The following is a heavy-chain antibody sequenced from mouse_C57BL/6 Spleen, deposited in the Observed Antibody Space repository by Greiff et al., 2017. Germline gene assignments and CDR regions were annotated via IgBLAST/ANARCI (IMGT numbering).Heavy chain of an antibody. D-gene: IGHD1-1*01. Sequence: VQLQQSGAELVKPGASVKLSCTASGFTFTSYWMHWVKQRPGQGLEWIGMIHPNSGSTKYTAKFQGKATLTADKSSSTAYMQLSSLTSEDSAVYYCARAVVATRYFEGWGTGTTVTV. V-gene: IGHV1-64*01. CDR2: IHPNSGST. CDR3: ARAVVATRYFEG. J-gene: IGHJ1*03. CDR1: GFTFTSYW.